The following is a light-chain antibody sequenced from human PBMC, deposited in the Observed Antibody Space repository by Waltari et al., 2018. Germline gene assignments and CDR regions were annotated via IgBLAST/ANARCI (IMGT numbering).Light chain of an antibody. CDR3: SSYATGGTYV. J-gene: IGLJ1*01. CDR2: NVN. V-gene: IGLV2-14*03. CDR1: NTYVGCYHA. Sequence: QSALTQPASVSGSPGHSIALSCTGTNTYVGCYHAFSWHQHHPGNPPTLIIYNVNNRPSGVSNRFFGSKSDNTASLTISGLQAEDEADYYCSSYATGGTYVFGTGTRVTVL.